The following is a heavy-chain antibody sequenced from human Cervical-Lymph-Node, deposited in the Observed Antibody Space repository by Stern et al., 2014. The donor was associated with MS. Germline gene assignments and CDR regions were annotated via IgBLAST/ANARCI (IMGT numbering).Heavy chain of an antibody. V-gene: IGHV3-23*04. J-gene: IGHJ4*02. CDR1: GFTFSSYA. CDR3: AKAHHAQAFWSGNYYFDY. Sequence: EVQLVESGGGLVQPGGSLRLSCAASGFTFSSYAMSWVRQAPGKGLEWVSAISGSGGSTYYADSVKGRFTISRDNSKNTLYLQMNSLRAEDTAVYYCAKAHHAQAFWSGNYYFDYWGQGTLVTVSS. CDR2: ISGSGGST. D-gene: IGHD3-3*01.